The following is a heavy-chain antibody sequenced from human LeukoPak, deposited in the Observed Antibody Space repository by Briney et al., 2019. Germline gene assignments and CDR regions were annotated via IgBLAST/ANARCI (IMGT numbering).Heavy chain of an antibody. CDR2: IYSGGST. CDR3: ARGLAGYSSGLDY. J-gene: IGHJ4*02. V-gene: IGHV3-53*01. CDR1: GFTVSSNY. D-gene: IGHD6-19*01. Sequence: GGSLRLSCAASGFTVSSNYMSWVRQAPGKGLEWVSVIYSGGSTYYADSVKGRFTISRDNSKNTLYLQMNSLRAEDTAVYYCARGLAGYSSGLDYWGQGTLVTVSS.